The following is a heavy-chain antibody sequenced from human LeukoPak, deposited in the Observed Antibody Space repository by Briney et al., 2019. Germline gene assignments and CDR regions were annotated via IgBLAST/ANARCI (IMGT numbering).Heavy chain of an antibody. V-gene: IGHV3-23*01. Sequence: GGSLRLSCAASGFTFSSYAMSWVRQAPGKGLEWVSAISGSGGSTYYADSVKGRFTISRDNSKNTLYLQMNSLRAEDPAVYYCAKGDYDFWSGLRFFDYWGQGTLVTVSS. CDR3: AKGDYDFWSGLRFFDY. CDR1: GFTFSSYA. CDR2: ISGSGGST. J-gene: IGHJ4*02. D-gene: IGHD3-3*01.